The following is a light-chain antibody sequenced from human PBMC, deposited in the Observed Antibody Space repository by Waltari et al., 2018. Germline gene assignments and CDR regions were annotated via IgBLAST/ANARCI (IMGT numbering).Light chain of an antibody. J-gene: IGKJ4*01. CDR2: SAA. V-gene: IGKV4-1*01. CDR1: QSVLYSSKNQNY. CDR3: QQYYSTPLT. Sequence: DIVMTQSPDSLAVSLGVRATVNCNSSQSVLYSSKNQNYLAWYQQEPGQPPELLIHSAASRESGVPDRFSGSGSGTDFTHTISSLQAEDGAVYYCQQYYSTPLTFGGGTKVEIK.